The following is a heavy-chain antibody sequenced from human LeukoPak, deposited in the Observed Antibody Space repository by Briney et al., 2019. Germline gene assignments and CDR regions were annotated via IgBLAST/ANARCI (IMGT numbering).Heavy chain of an antibody. Sequence: GGSLRLSCAASGFTFSSYGMRWVRQAPGKGLEWVSAISGSGGSTYYADSVKGRFTISRDNSKNTLYLQMNSLRAEDTAVYYCAKDLGGTYYYDSSVHWGQGTLVTVSS. CDR3: AKDLGGTYYYDSSVH. J-gene: IGHJ4*02. D-gene: IGHD3-22*01. CDR2: ISGSGGST. CDR1: GFTFSSYG. V-gene: IGHV3-23*01.